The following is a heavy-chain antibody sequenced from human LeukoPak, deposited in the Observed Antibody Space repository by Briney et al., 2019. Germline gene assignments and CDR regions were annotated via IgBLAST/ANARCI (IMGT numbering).Heavy chain of an antibody. CDR1: GGSFSGYY. V-gene: IGHV4-39*01. CDR2: IYYSGST. CDR3: AASDIVVVPAVGAFDI. D-gene: IGHD2-2*01. J-gene: IGHJ3*02. Sequence: SETLSLTCAVYGGSFSGYYWGWIRQPPGKGLEWIGSIYYSGSTYYNLSLKSRVTISVDTSKNQFSLKLSSVTAADTAVYYCAASDIVVVPAVGAFDIWGQGTMVTVSS.